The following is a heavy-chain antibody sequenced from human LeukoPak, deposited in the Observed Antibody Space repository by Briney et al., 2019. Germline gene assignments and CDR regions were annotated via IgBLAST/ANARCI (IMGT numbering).Heavy chain of an antibody. Sequence: GESLKISCKGSGYSFTSYWIGWVRQMPGKGLEWMGIIYPGDSDTIYSPSFQGQVTISADKSISTAYLQWSSLKASDTAMYYCARTTYYYDSSGTNAFDIWGQGTMVTVSS. V-gene: IGHV5-51*01. CDR1: GYSFTSYW. CDR2: IYPGDSDT. CDR3: ARTTYYYDSSGTNAFDI. J-gene: IGHJ3*02. D-gene: IGHD3-22*01.